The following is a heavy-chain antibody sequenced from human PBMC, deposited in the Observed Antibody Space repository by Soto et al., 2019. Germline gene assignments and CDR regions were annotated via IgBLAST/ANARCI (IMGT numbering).Heavy chain of an antibody. Sequence: ASVKVSCKASGYTFTGYYMHWVRQAPGQGLEWMGWINPNSGGTNYAQKFQGWVTMTRDTSISTAYMELSRLRSDDTAVYYCARARGYDFWSGWDVWGQGTTVTVSS. CDR1: GYTFTGYY. CDR3: ARARGYDFWSGWDV. D-gene: IGHD3-3*01. J-gene: IGHJ6*02. CDR2: INPNSGGT. V-gene: IGHV1-2*04.